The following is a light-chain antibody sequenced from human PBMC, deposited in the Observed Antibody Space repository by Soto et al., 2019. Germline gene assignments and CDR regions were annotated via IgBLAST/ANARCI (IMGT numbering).Light chain of an antibody. CDR2: SNN. Sequence: QSVLTQPPSASGTPGQRVTISCSGSSSNIGSNYVCWYQHLPGTAPKLLIYSNNRRPSGVPDRFSGSKSGTSASLAISGLRSEDEADYYCATWDDSLSGHYVFGTGTKVTVL. J-gene: IGLJ1*01. CDR1: SSNIGSNY. CDR3: ATWDDSLSGHYV. V-gene: IGLV1-47*02.